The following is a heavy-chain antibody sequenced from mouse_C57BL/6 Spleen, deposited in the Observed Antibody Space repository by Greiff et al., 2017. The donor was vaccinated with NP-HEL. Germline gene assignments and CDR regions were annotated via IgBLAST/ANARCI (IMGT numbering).Heavy chain of an antibody. J-gene: IGHJ3*01. CDR2: IDPSDSYT. CDR1: GYTFTSYW. Sequence: QVQLQQPGAELVRPGTSVKLSCKASGYTFTSYWMHWVKQRPGQGLEWIGVIDPSDSYTNYTQKFKGKATLTVDTSSSTAYMQLSSLTSEDSAVYYCARYSNYGAYWGQGTLVTVSA. D-gene: IGHD2-5*01. V-gene: IGHV1-59*01. CDR3: ARYSNYGAY.